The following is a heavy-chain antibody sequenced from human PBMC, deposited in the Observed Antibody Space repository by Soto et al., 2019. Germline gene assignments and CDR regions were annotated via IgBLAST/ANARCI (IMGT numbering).Heavy chain of an antibody. CDR2: ISYDGSNK. J-gene: IGHJ4*02. CDR3: AKEDSSSRSHDY. V-gene: IGHV3-30*18. Sequence: GGSLRLSCAASGFTFSRYGMHWVRQAPGKGLEWVAVISYDGSNKYYADSVKGRFTISRDNSKNTLYLQMNSLRAEDTAVYYCAKEDSSSRSHDYWGQGTLVTVSS. D-gene: IGHD6-13*01. CDR1: GFTFSRYG.